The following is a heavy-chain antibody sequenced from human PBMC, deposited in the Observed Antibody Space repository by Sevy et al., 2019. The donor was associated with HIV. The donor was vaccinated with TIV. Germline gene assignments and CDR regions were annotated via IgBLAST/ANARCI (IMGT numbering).Heavy chain of an antibody. V-gene: IGHV3-33*01. J-gene: IGHJ4*02. D-gene: IGHD4-17*01. CDR1: GFNFSIYG. CDR3: ARGRDYGNFDY. Sequence: GGSLRLSCAASGFNFSIYGMHWVRQAPGKGLEWVALIWYDGSNKYYADSVKGRFTISRDNSKNTRFLQMNSLRAEDTAVYYCARGRDYGNFDYWGQGTLVTVSS. CDR2: IWYDGSNK.